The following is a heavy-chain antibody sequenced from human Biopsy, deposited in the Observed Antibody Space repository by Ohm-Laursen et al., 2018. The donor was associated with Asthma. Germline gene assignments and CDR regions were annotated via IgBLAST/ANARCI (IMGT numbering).Heavy chain of an antibody. J-gene: IGHJ4*02. V-gene: IGHV1-24*01. CDR1: GYSLTDLS. D-gene: IGHD4-17*01. CDR3: ASDFPKDYVRYNFQF. CDR2: HDHEEGGT. Sequence: SVKVSCKISGYSLTDLSMHWVRQAPGQGLEWMGGHDHEEGGTVNARRFQGRVTMTEDTSTDTAYMEMSSLSSDDTAVYYCASDFPKDYVRYNFQFWGQGTLVTISS.